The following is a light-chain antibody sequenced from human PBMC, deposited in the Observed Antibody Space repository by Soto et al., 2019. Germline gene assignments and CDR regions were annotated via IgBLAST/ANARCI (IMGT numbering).Light chain of an antibody. J-gene: IGLJ1*01. V-gene: IGLV2-8*01. CDR3: RSYTGGNPSYV. Sequence: QSSLTLPPSSSGSPGQSVTISCTGTSSDVGGYDYVSWYQQHPGKAPKLMIYEFSRRPSGVSDRFSGSKSGNTASLTVYGHQAEDEADYYFRSYTGGNPSYVFGTGTRSPS. CDR2: EFS. CDR1: SSDVGGYDY.